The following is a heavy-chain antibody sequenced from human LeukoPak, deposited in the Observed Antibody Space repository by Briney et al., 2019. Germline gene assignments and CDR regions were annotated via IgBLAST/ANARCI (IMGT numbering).Heavy chain of an antibody. J-gene: IGHJ6*03. Sequence: TSETLSLTCSVSGGSIRSSDDYWGFVRQTPGKGLEWMGSIYYTGSSHYNPSLKSRATILVDTSKNQFSLKLTSVTAADTAVYYCARIHYRLRSYYYYYYYMDVWGKGTTVTISS. V-gene: IGHV4-39*07. CDR2: IYYTGSS. CDR3: ARIHYRLRSYYYYYYYMDV. D-gene: IGHD1-26*01. CDR1: GGSIRSSDDY.